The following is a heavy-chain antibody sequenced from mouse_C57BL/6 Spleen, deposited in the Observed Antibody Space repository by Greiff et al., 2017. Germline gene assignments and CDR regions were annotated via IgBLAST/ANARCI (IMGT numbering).Heavy chain of an antibody. V-gene: IGHV1-82*01. CDR2: IYPGDGDT. CDR1: GYAFSSSW. J-gene: IGHJ3*01. Sequence: VQLQQSGPELVKPGASVKISCKASGYAFSSSWMNWVKQRPGKGLEWIGRIYPGDGDTNYNGKFKGKATLTADKSSSTAYMQHSSLTSEDSAVYFCARGDYGSSYGAWFAYWGQGTLVTVSA. CDR3: ARGDYGSSYGAWFAY. D-gene: IGHD1-1*01.